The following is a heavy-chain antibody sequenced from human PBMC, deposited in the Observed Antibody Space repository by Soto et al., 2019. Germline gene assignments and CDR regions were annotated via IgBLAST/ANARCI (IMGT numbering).Heavy chain of an antibody. CDR3: AKRTSGWYFDY. CDR2: ISGSGDST. Sequence: VQLLESGGGLVQPGGSLRLSCAASGFTFSSYAMSWVRQAPGKGLEWVSVISGSGDSTYYADSVKGRFTISRDNSKNTLYLQMNRLRAEDTTVYYCAKRTSGWYFDYWGQGTLVTVSS. CDR1: GFTFSSYA. J-gene: IGHJ4*02. V-gene: IGHV3-23*01. D-gene: IGHD6-19*01.